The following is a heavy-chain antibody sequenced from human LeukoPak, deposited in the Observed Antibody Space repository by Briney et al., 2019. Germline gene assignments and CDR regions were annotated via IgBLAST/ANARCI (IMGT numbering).Heavy chain of an antibody. CDR3: AKDGYYYDSSGYYYFDY. Sequence: GGSLRLSCAASGFTFSSYAMHWVRQAPGKGLEWVAVISYDGSNKYYADSVKGRFTISRDNSKNTLYLQMNSLRAEDTAVYYCAKDGYYYDSSGYYYFDYWGQGTLVTVSS. CDR2: ISYDGSNK. D-gene: IGHD3-22*01. CDR1: GFTFSSYA. J-gene: IGHJ4*02. V-gene: IGHV3-30*04.